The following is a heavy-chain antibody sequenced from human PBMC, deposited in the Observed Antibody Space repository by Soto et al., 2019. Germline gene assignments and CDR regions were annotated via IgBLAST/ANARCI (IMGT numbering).Heavy chain of an antibody. Sequence: EVQLLESGGGLVQPGGSLRLSCAASGFTFSSYAMSWVRQAPGKGLEWVSAISGSGGSTYYADAVKGRFTISRDNSKNTLYLQMNSLRAEDTAVYYRAKDASGSSWYGQFDYWGQGTLVTVSS. CDR3: AKDASGSSWYGQFDY. V-gene: IGHV3-23*01. CDR2: ISGSGGST. D-gene: IGHD6-13*01. CDR1: GFTFSSYA. J-gene: IGHJ4*02.